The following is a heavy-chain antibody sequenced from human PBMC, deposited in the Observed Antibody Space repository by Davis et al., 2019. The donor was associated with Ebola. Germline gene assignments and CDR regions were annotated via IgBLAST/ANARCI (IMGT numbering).Heavy chain of an antibody. D-gene: IGHD3-3*01. CDR3: AGGDFWSGQFDY. J-gene: IGHJ4*02. CDR1: VITFSSYA. V-gene: IGHV3-23*01. CDR2: ISGSGGST. Sequence: GESLKISCTDSVITFSSYAMTWVRQAPGKGLEWVSAISGSGGSTYYADSVKGRFTISRDNSKNTVYLQMNSLRAEDTAVYYCAGGDFWSGQFDYWGQGTLVTVSS.